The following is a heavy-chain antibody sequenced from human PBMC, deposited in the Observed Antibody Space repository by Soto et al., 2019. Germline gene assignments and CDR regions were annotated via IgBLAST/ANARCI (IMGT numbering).Heavy chain of an antibody. D-gene: IGHD6-19*01. Sequence: EVPLVDSGGGLVQPGGSLRLSCAASGFTFSDYWMSWVRQAPGKGLEWVASIKQDASETYYVDSVKGRFTISRDNAKNSLSLQMNSLRAEDTAVYDCARPLGWRDPLHIRGQGTMVTVSS. J-gene: IGHJ3*02. CDR1: GFTFSDYW. CDR3: ARPLGWRDPLHI. V-gene: IGHV3-7*01. CDR2: IKQDASET.